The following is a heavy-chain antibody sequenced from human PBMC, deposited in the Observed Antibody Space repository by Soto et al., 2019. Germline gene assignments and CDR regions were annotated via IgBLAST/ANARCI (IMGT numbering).Heavy chain of an antibody. V-gene: IGHV2-5*02. CDR2: IYWDDDK. Sequence: QITLKESGPTLVKPTQTLTLTCTFSGFSLSTSGVGVGWIRQPPGKALEWLALIYWDDDKRYSPSLKSRLTITKDPSKNQVALTITDMVPVDTATYSGAHLTPQHYYDSSGYSHCFDYWGRRTLVTVSS. CDR1: GFSLSTSGVG. J-gene: IGHJ4*02. CDR3: AHLTPQHYYDSSGYSHCFDY. D-gene: IGHD3-22*01.